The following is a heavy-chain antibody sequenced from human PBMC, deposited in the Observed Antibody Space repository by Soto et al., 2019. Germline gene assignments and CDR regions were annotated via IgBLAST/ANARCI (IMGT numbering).Heavy chain of an antibody. CDR1: GFTFSSYW. J-gene: IGHJ4*02. CDR3: VRTSLVVAAATREDY. Sequence: EVQLVESGGGLVQPGESLRLSCAASGFTFSSYWMHWVRQAPGKGLVWVSRINSDGSSTSYAGSVKGRFTISRDNAKNTLYLQMKSLRGEDTAVYYCVRTSLVVAAATREDYWGQGTLVTVSS. V-gene: IGHV3-74*01. D-gene: IGHD2-15*01. CDR2: INSDGSST.